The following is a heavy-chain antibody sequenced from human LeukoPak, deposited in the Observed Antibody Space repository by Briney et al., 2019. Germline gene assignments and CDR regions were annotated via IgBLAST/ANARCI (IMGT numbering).Heavy chain of an antibody. J-gene: IGHJ4*02. CDR1: GGSITNSHFH. D-gene: IGHD6-6*01. V-gene: IGHV4-39*01. Sequence: SEILSLTCTVSGGSITNSHFHWSWVRRPPGKGLEWIGSISYSWRTFYNPSLRSRVTIYVESSRNQFSLRLNSVTAADTAVYYCARHSEEDGSNPKPLDYWGRGTLVTVSS. CDR3: ARHSEEDGSNPKPLDY. CDR2: ISYSWRT.